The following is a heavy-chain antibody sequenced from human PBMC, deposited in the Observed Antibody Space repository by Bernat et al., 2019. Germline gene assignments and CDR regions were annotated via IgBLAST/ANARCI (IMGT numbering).Heavy chain of an antibody. D-gene: IGHD6-19*01. J-gene: IGHJ5*02. CDR3: AKVRYSSGWYWFDP. V-gene: IGHV3-23*01. CDR2: ISGSGGTT. Sequence: EVQLLESGGGLVQPGGSLRLSCAASGFTFSNYAMTWVRQAPGKGLEWVLTISGSGGTTDYADSVKGQFTISRDNSKNTLFLQMNSLRAEDTAVYYCAKVRYSSGWYWFDPWGQGTLVTVSS. CDR1: GFTFSNYA.